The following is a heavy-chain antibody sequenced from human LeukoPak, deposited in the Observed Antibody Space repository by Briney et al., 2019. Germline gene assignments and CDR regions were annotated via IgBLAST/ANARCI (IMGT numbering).Heavy chain of an antibody. D-gene: IGHD3-3*01. CDR1: GFTFSSYS. CDR2: ISSSSSYI. CDR3: ARDSSYYDFWSGYYPTGLFDY. V-gene: IGHV3-21*01. J-gene: IGHJ4*02. Sequence: GGSLRLSCAASGFTFSSYSMNWVRQAPGKGLEWVSSISSSSSYIYYADSVKGRFTISRDNAKNSLYLQMNRLRAEDTAVYYCARDSSYYDFWSGYYPTGLFDYWGQGTLVTVSS.